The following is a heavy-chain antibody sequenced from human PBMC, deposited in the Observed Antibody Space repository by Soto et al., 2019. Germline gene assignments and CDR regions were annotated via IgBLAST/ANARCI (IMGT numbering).Heavy chain of an antibody. D-gene: IGHD6-13*01. J-gene: IGHJ6*02. V-gene: IGHV4-59*01. Sequence: SETLSLTCTVSGGSISSYYWSWIRQPPGKGLEWIGYIYYSGSTNYNPSLKSRVTISVDTSKNQFSLKLSSVTAADTAVYYCARVGAAAGRNYYGMDVWGQGTTVTVSS. CDR3: ARVGAAAGRNYYGMDV. CDR1: GGSISSYY. CDR2: IYYSGST.